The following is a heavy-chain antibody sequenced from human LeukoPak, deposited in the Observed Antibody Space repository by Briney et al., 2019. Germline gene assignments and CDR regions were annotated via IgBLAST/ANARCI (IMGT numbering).Heavy chain of an antibody. D-gene: IGHD6-19*01. CDR3: ARDRYSSGWQPFDY. Sequence: ASVNVSCKASGYTFTGYYMHWVRQAPGQGLEWMGWINPNSGGTNYAQKFQGRVTMTRDTSISTAYMELSRLRSDDTAVYYCARDRYSSGWQPFDYWGQGTLVTVSS. CDR2: INPNSGGT. CDR1: GYTFTGYY. V-gene: IGHV1-2*02. J-gene: IGHJ4*02.